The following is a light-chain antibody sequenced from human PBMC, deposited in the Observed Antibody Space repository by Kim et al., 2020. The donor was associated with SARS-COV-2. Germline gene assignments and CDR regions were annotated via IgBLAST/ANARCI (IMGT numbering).Light chain of an antibody. V-gene: IGLV3-19*01. CDR3: HCRDSSDNQL. CDR1: SLRRYS. CDR2: GGN. J-gene: IGLJ3*02. Sequence: SSELTQDPAVSVALGQTVRITCQGDSLRRYSTSGYQQKAGQAPVLVLYGGNDRPSGIPDQFSGSNSGTTASLTITGAQAEDEADYHCHCRDSSDNQLFGAGTQLAVL.